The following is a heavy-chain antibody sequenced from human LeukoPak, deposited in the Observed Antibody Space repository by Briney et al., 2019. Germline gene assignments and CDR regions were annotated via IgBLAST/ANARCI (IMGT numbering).Heavy chain of an antibody. CDR3: AGTYYYDSSGYYSWFDP. V-gene: IGHV4-34*01. CDR1: GGSISGYY. CDR2: INHSGST. Sequence: SETLSLTCTVSGGSISGYYWSWIRQPPGKGLEWIGEINHSGSTNYNPSLKSRVTISVDTSKSQFSLKLSSVTAADTAVYYCAGTYYYDSSGYYSWFDPWGQGTLVTVSS. J-gene: IGHJ5*02. D-gene: IGHD3-22*01.